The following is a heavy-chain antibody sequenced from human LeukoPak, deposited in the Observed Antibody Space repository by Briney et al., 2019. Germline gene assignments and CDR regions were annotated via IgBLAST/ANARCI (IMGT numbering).Heavy chain of an antibody. J-gene: IGHJ3*02. CDR3: ARGSVPAAQGGAFDI. CDR2: IYYSGST. V-gene: IGHV4-39*07. CDR1: GGSISSSSYY. D-gene: IGHD2-2*01. Sequence: PSETLSLTCTVSGGSISSSSYYWGWIRQPPGKGLEWIGSIYYSGSTYYNPSLKSRVTISVDTSKNQFSLKLSSVTAADTAVYYCARGSVPAAQGGAFDIWGQGTMVTVSS.